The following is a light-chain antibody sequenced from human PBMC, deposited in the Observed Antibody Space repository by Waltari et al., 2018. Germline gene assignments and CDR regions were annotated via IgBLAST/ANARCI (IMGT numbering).Light chain of an antibody. CDR1: QGISNY. J-gene: IGKJ3*01. V-gene: IGKV1-39*01. Sequence: IQLTQSPSSLSASVGDRVTITCRASQGISNYLAWYQQKPGKVPKPLIHSASTLQSGVPSRFSGSGSGTDFTLTITHLQPEDVATYFCQQSHSPPFTFGPGTKV. CDR2: SAS. CDR3: QQSHSPPFT.